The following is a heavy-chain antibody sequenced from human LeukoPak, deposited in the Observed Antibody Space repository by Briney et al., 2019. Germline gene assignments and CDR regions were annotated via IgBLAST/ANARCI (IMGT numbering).Heavy chain of an antibody. CDR2: IYYSGNT. CDR1: GGSISSYY. J-gene: IGHJ5*02. Sequence: SETLSLTCTVSGGSISSYYWSWIRQPPGKGQEWIGDIYYSGNTNYNPSLKSRVTISVDTSKNQFSLKLSSVTAADTAVYYCAREALTWLQSRTSWFDPWGQGTLVTVSS. CDR3: AREALTWLQSRTSWFDP. D-gene: IGHD5-24*01. V-gene: IGHV4-59*12.